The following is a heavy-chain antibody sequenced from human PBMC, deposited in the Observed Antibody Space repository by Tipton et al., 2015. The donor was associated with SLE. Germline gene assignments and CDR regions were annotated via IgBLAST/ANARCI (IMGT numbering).Heavy chain of an antibody. D-gene: IGHD3-3*01. CDR3: ASRGGYDFWGSDYYYGMDV. V-gene: IGHV4-59*11. CDR1: GGSISSHY. CDR2: IYYSGST. J-gene: IGHJ6*02. Sequence: TLSLTCTVSGGSISSHYWSWIRQPPGKGLEWIGYIYYSGSTNYNPSLKSRVTISVDTSKNQFSLKLSSVTAADTAVYYCASRGGYDFWGSDYYYGMDVWGQGTTVTVSS.